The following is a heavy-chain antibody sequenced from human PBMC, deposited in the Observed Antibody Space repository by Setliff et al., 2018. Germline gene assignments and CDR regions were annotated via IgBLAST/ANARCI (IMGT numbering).Heavy chain of an antibody. CDR2: INHSGST. Sequence: SETLSLTCAVYGGSFSGYYWSWIRQPPGKGLEWIGEINHSGSTNYNSSLKSRVTISVDTSKNQFSLELSSVTAADTAVYYCARGGLNEGWGSYRFEGYYYYGMDVWGQGTTVTVSS. D-gene: IGHD3-16*02. V-gene: IGHV4-34*01. CDR1: GGSFSGYY. J-gene: IGHJ6*02. CDR3: ARGGLNEGWGSYRFEGYYYYGMDV.